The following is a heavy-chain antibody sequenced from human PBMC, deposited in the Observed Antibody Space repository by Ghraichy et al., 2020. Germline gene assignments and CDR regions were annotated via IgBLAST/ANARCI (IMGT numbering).Heavy chain of an antibody. CDR2: IYYSGST. Sequence: SETLSLTCTVSGGSISSGDYYWSWIRQPPGKGLEWIGYIYYSGSTYYNPSLKSRVTISVDTSKNQFSLKLSSVTAADTAVYYCARVGAIVATFDYWGQGTLVTVSS. CDR1: GGSISSGDYY. J-gene: IGHJ4*02. V-gene: IGHV4-30-4*01. D-gene: IGHD5-12*01. CDR3: ARVGAIVATFDY.